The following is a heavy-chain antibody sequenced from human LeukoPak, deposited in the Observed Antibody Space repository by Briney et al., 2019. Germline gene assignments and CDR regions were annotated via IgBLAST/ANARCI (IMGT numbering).Heavy chain of an antibody. D-gene: IGHD2/OR15-2a*01. V-gene: IGHV4-30-4*01. Sequence: SETLSLTCIVSGGSISSGNNYWSWIRQPPGKGLEWIGYIYYSGTTNYNPSLKSRVTISVDTSKNQISLKLNSVTAADTAVYYCARDPRFLAGAFDIWGQGTMVTVSS. CDR1: GGSISSGNNY. CDR2: IYYSGTT. J-gene: IGHJ3*02. CDR3: ARDPRFLAGAFDI.